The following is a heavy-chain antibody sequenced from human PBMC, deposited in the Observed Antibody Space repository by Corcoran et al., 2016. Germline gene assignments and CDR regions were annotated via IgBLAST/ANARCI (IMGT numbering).Heavy chain of an antibody. D-gene: IGHD3-3*01. CDR2: INHSGST. CDR1: GGSFSGYY. Sequence: QVQLQQWGAGLLKPSETLSLTCAVYGGSFSGYYWSWIRQPPGKGLEWIGEINHSGSTNYNPSLKSRVTISVDTSKNKFSLKLSSVTAADTAVYYCATADYEFWSGYYIFDYWGQGTLVTVSS. J-gene: IGHJ4*02. V-gene: IGHV4-34*01. CDR3: ATADYEFWSGYYIFDY.